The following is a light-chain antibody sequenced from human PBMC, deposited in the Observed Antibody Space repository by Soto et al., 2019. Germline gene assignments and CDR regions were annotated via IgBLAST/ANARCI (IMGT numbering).Light chain of an antibody. V-gene: IGKV3-15*01. J-gene: IGKJ4*01. CDR3: QEYNNWRPIT. CDR1: QSISSK. Sequence: IVMTQSPPTLSVSPGERATLSCRAGQSISSKLAWYQQQPGQAPRLLIYGASTRATGIPVRFSGSGSGTEFTLTIPSLQSEDFAVYYCQEYNNWRPITFGGGTKVDIK. CDR2: GAS.